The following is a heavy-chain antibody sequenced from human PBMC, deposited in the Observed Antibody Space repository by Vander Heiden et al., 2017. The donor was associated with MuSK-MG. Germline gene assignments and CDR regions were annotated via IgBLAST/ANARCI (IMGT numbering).Heavy chain of an antibody. J-gene: IGHJ4*02. CDR1: GFTFSSYG. CDR3: ARVRGGYYYFDY. V-gene: IGHV3-33*01. D-gene: IGHD1-26*01. Sequence: QVQLVESGGGVVQPGRSLRLSCAASGFTFSSYGMHWVRQAPGKGLEWVAVIWYDGSNKYYADSVKGRFTISRDNSKNTLYLQMNSLRAEDTAVYYCARVRGGYYYFDYWGQGTLVTVSS. CDR2: IWYDGSNK.